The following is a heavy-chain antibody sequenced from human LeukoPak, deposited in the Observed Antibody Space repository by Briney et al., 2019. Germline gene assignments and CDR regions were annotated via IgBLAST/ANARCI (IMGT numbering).Heavy chain of an antibody. D-gene: IGHD2-2*01. V-gene: IGHV3-23*01. CDR1: GFTFSSYA. Sequence: PGGSLRLSCAASGFTFSSYAVSWVRQAPGKGLEWVSAISGSGGSTYYADSVKGRFTISRDNSKNTLYLQMNSLRAEDTAVYYCARGALIVVVPAAIDYWGQGTLVTVSS. CDR2: ISGSGGST. CDR3: ARGALIVVVPAAIDY. J-gene: IGHJ4*02.